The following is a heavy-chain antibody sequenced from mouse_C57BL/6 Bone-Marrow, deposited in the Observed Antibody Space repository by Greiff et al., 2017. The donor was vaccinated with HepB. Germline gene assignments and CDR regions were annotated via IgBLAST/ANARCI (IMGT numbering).Heavy chain of an antibody. CDR3: ALLLGAY. J-gene: IGHJ3*01. D-gene: IGHD1-1*01. CDR2: ISSGSSTI. CDR1: GFTFSDYG. Sequence: EVMLVESGGGLVKPGGSLKLSCAASGFTFSDYGMHWVRQAPEKGLEWVAYISSGSSTIYYADTVKGRFTSARDHAKNTLFLQMTSLRSEDTAMYYCALLLGAYWGQGTLVTVSA. V-gene: IGHV5-17*01.